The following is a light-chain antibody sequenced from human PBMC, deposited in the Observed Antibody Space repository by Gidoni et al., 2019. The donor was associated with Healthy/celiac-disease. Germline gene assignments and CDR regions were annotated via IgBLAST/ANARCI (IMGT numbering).Light chain of an antibody. CDR1: QSISSY. V-gene: IGKV1-39*01. J-gene: IGKJ1*01. CDR3: QQSYSTPWT. Sequence: DIQMTQLPSSLSASVGDRVTITCRASQSISSYLNWYQQKPGKAPKLLIYAASSLQSGVPSRLSGSGSGTDFTLTISSLQPEDFATYYCQQSYSTPWTFGQGTKVEIK. CDR2: AAS.